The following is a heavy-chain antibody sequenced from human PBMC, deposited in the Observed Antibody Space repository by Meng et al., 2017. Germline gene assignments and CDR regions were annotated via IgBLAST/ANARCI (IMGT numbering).Heavy chain of an antibody. Sequence: QVQLGGSGGGVVKPGGSLRLSCAASGFTFSDYYMSWIRQAPGKGLEWVSYISSSGSTIYYADSVKGRFTISRDNSKNTLYLQMNSLRAEDTAVYYCAKEAVADSNFDYWGQGTLVTVSS. V-gene: IGHV3-11*01. D-gene: IGHD6-19*01. CDR2: ISSSGSTI. CDR1: GFTFSDYY. CDR3: AKEAVADSNFDY. J-gene: IGHJ4*02.